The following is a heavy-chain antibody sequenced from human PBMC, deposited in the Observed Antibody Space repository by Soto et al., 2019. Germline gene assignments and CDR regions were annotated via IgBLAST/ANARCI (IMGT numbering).Heavy chain of an antibody. CDR2: ISAYNGNT. J-gene: IGHJ5*02. D-gene: IGHD6-13*01. Sequence: ASVKVSCKASGYTFTSYGISWVRQAPGQGLEWMGWISAYNGNTNYAQKLQGRVTMTTDTSTSTAYMGLRSLRSDDTAVYYCARSRVESSSWYLAWNSVDPWGQGTLVTVSS. CDR3: ARSRVESSSWYLAWNSVDP. CDR1: GYTFTSYG. V-gene: IGHV1-18*01.